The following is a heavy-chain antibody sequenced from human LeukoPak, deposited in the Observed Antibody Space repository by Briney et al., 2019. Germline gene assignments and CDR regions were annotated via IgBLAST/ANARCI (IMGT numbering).Heavy chain of an antibody. Sequence: KASETLSLTCTVSGGSISSYYWSWIRQPPGKGLEWIGYIYYSGTTNYNPSLKSRVTISVDTSKNQFSLKLSSVTAADTAVYYCASERTTYYYDSSGAFDIWGQGTMVTVSS. CDR1: GGSISSYY. V-gene: IGHV4-59*08. J-gene: IGHJ3*02. CDR3: ASERTTYYYDSSGAFDI. D-gene: IGHD3-22*01. CDR2: IYYSGTT.